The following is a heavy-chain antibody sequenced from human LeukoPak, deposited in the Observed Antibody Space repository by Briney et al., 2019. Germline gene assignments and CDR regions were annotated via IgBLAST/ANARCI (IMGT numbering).Heavy chain of an antibody. V-gene: IGHV3-30*02. D-gene: IGHD2-2*01. Sequence: GGSLRLSCAASGFTFSSYGMHWVRQAPGKGLEWVAFIRYDGSNEYYADSVKGRFTISRDNSKNTLYLQMNSLRAEDAAVYYCARDSVVLPSSSLDYWGQGTLVTVSS. J-gene: IGHJ4*02. CDR3: ARDSVVLPSSSLDY. CDR1: GFTFSSYG. CDR2: IRYDGSNE.